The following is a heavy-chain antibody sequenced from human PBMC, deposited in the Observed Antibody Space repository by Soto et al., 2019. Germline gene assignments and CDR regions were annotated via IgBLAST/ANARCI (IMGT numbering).Heavy chain of an antibody. CDR3: ARDKAYYGSGNFDY. V-gene: IGHV3-7*01. Sequence: GGSLRLSCAASGFTFSSYWMSWVRQAPGKGLEWVANIKQDGSEKYYVDSVKGRFTISRDNAKNSLYLQMNSLRAEDTAVYYCARDKAYYGSGNFDYWGQGTLVTVSS. D-gene: IGHD3-10*01. CDR1: GFTFSSYW. J-gene: IGHJ4*02. CDR2: IKQDGSEK.